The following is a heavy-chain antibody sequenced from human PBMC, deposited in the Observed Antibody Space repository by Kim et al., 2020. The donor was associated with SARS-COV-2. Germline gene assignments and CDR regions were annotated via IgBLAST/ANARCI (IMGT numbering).Heavy chain of an antibody. CDR1: GFTFSSYW. Sequence: GGSLRLSCAASGFTFSSYWMTWVRQAPGKGLEWVAHIKTDGSEKYYVDSVKGRFTISRDNAKNSLYLQINSLRAEDTAVYYCARDIKAAAVGFDSWGQGNLVTVSS. V-gene: IGHV3-7*01. CDR3: ARDIKAAAVGFDS. J-gene: IGHJ4*02. CDR2: IKTDGSEK. D-gene: IGHD6-13*01.